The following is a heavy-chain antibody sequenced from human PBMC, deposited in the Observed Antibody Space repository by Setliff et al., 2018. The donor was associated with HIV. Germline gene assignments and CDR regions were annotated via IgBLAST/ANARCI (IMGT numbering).Heavy chain of an antibody. V-gene: IGHV3-7*03. CDR3: VRVKPEYSSSWYSYYFDY. D-gene: IGHD6-13*01. CDR1: GFTFSSYW. CDR2: IKEDGSDE. J-gene: IGHJ4*02. Sequence: PGGSLRLSCAASGFTFSSYWMAWVRQAPGKGLEWVATIKEDGSDEYFADSVKGRFTISRDNAKNSLYLQFNSARAEDTAVYYCVRVKPEYSSSWYSYYFDYWGQGTLVTVSS.